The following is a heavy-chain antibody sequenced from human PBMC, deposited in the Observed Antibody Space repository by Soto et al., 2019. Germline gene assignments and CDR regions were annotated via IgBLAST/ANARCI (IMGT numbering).Heavy chain of an antibody. CDR3: AKAGSRINILTGYYRTWFDP. CDR1: GLTFSSYA. V-gene: IGHV3-23*01. Sequence: GGSLRLSCTASGLTFSSYAMSWVRQAPGKGLEWVSAISGSGGSTYYADSVKGRFIISRDNSKNTLYLQMNSLRAEDTAVYYCAKAGSRINILTGYYRTWFDPWGQGTLVTVSS. CDR2: ISGSGGST. J-gene: IGHJ5*02. D-gene: IGHD3-9*01.